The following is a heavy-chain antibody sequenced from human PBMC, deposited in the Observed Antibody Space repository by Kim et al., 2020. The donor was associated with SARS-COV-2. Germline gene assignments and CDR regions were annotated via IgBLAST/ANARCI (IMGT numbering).Heavy chain of an antibody. CDR2: K. CDR3: AKDLVGAPGTN. Sequence: KYYADSVKGRFTISRDNSKNTLYLQMNSLRAEDTAVYYCAKDLVGAPGTNWGQGTLVTVSS. V-gene: IGHV3-30*02. D-gene: IGHD1-26*01. J-gene: IGHJ4*02.